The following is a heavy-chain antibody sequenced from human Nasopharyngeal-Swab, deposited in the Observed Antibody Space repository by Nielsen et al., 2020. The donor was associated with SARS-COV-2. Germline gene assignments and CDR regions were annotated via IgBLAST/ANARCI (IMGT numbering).Heavy chain of an antibody. CDR3: ARGGSGWPYHYFDY. J-gene: IGHJ4*02. CDR1: GGTFSSYA. V-gene: IGHV1-69*13. CDR2: IIPIFGTA. Sequence: SVKVSCKASGGTFSSYAISWVRQAPGQGLEWMGGIIPIFGTANYAQKFQGRVTITADESTSTAYMELSSLRSEDTAVYYCARGGSGWPYHYFDYWGQGTLVTVSS. D-gene: IGHD6-19*01.